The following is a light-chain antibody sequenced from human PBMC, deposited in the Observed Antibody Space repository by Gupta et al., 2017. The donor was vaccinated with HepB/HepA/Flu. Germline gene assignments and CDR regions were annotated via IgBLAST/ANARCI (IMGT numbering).Light chain of an antibody. J-gene: IGLJ1*01. V-gene: IGLV2-23*02. CDR3: CSYVFGNTYV. Sequence: QSALPQHASVSGSPGQSITIPCAGSNGDVGTYNLVSWYQQHPGKASKLMIYEVTKRPPGVSNLFSGSKSGNTASLTISGLQGEDEADYYCCSYVFGNTYVFGTGTTVTGL. CDR1: NGDVGTYNL. CDR2: EVT.